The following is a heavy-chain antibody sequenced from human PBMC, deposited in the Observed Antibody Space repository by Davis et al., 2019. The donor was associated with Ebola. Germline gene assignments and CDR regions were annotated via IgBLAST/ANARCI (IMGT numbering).Heavy chain of an antibody. J-gene: IGHJ3*02. D-gene: IGHD2-21*01. Sequence: LRLSCAISGDSVSSNSVAWNWIRQSPSRGLEWLGRTYYRSKWYNEYAESVKSRITVNPDTSKNQFSLQLNSVTPEDTAVYYCARATFRNPFDIWGQGTMVTVS. CDR3: ARATFRNPFDI. CDR2: TYYRSKWYN. V-gene: IGHV6-1*01. CDR1: GDSVSSNSVA.